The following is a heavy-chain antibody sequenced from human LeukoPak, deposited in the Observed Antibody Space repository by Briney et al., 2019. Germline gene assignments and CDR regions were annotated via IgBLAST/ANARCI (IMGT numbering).Heavy chain of an antibody. CDR3: ARVTRNWFDP. D-gene: IGHD2-2*01. Sequence: SETLSLTCTVSGYSISSGYYWGWIRQPPGKGLEWIGSIYYSGSTYYNPSLKSRVTISVDTSKNQFSLKLSSVTAADTAVYYCARVTRNWFDPWGQGTLVTVSS. V-gene: IGHV4-38-2*02. CDR1: GYSISSGYY. CDR2: IYYSGST. J-gene: IGHJ5*02.